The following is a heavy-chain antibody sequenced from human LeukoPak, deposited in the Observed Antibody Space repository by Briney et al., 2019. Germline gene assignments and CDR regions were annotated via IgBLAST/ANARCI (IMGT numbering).Heavy chain of an antibody. V-gene: IGHV4-34*01. J-gene: IGHJ4*02. CDR1: GGSFSGYY. CDR3: ARMSSAVEMAKSYYFEY. CDR2: INHSGST. Sequence: SETLSLTCAVYGGSFSGYYWSWIRQPPGKGLEWMGEINHSGSTNYNPSLKSRVTISVDTSKNQFSLQLSSVTAADTAVYYCARMSSAVEMAKSYYFEYWGQGTLVTVSS. D-gene: IGHD5-24*01.